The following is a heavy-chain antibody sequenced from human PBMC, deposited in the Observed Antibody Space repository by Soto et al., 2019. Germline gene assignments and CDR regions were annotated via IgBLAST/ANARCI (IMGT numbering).Heavy chain of an antibody. Sequence: QVQLVESGGGVVQPGRSLRLSCAASGFSFSSYGMHWVRQAPGKGLEWVAVISYDGNNKYYADSVKGRFTISRDNSKNTLYLQMNSLRAEDTAVYYCAKRLRYSSGWSPPDYWGQGTLVTVSS. V-gene: IGHV3-30*18. J-gene: IGHJ4*02. CDR3: AKRLRYSSGWSPPDY. CDR2: ISYDGNNK. D-gene: IGHD6-19*01. CDR1: GFSFSSYG.